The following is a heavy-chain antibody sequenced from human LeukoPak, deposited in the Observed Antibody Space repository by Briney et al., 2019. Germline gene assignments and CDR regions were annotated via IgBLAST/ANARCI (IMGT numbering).Heavy chain of an antibody. D-gene: IGHD3-22*01. CDR2: IYYSGST. Sequence: SETLSLTRTVSGGSISSYYWSWIRQPPGKGLEWIGYIYYSGSTNYNPSLKSRVTISVDTSKNQFSLKLSSVTAADTAVYYCSSHSSGLYYFDYWGQGTLVTVSS. V-gene: IGHV4-59*01. J-gene: IGHJ4*02. CDR1: GGSISSYY. CDR3: SSHSSGLYYFDY.